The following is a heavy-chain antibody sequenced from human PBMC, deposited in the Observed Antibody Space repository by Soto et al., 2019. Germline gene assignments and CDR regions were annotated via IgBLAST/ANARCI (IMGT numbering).Heavy chain of an antibody. J-gene: IGHJ4*02. CDR2: IYYSGST. CDR1: GGSVSSGSYY. CDR3: ARVKGTTQDFDY. Sequence: QVQLQESGPGLVKPSETLSLTCTVSGGSVSSGSYYWSWIRQPPGKGLEWIGYIYYSGSTNYNPPLKSRVTISVDTSKNQFSLKLSSVTAADTAVYYCARVKGTTQDFDYWGQGTLVTVSS. V-gene: IGHV4-61*01. D-gene: IGHD1-26*01.